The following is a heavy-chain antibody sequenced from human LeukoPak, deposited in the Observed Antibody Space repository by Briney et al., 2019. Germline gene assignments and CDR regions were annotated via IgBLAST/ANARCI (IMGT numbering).Heavy chain of an antibody. Sequence: SETLSLTCTVSGRSISSGDYYWSWIRQPPGKGLEWIGYIYYSGSTYYNPSLKSRVTIAVDTSKNQFSLKLSSVTAADTAVYYCARTYYDVWGGYSHRPPIDYWGQGTLVTVSA. CDR3: ARTYYDVWGGYSHRPPIDY. CDR1: GRSISSGDYY. CDR2: IYYSGST. D-gene: IGHD3-3*01. J-gene: IGHJ4*02. V-gene: IGHV4-30-4*08.